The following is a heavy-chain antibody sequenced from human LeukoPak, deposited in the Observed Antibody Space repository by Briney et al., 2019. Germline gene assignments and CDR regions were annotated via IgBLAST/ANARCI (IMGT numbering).Heavy chain of an antibody. J-gene: IGHJ4*02. D-gene: IGHD2-2*01. Sequence: GGSLRLSCVASGFTYSNSAMHWVRQAPGKGLEWVAFIRHEGSDKYYADSVKGRFTISRDNSKNTLYLQMNSLGAEDTAVYYCQKEFCSSTSCYGYFDYWGQGTLVTVSS. V-gene: IGHV3-30*02. CDR1: GFTYSNSA. CDR2: IRHEGSDK. CDR3: QKEFCSSTSCYGYFDY.